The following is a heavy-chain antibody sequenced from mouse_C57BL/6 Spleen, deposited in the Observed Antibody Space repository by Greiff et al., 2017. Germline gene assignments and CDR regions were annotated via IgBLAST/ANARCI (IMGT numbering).Heavy chain of an antibody. V-gene: IGHV2-5*01. CDR3: AKKGIYYGNYGYCDV. CDR1: GFSLTSYG. CDR2: IWRGGST. D-gene: IGHD2-1*01. Sequence: VQLQQSGPGLVQPSQSLSITCTVSGFSLTSYGVHWVRQSPGKGLEWLGVIWRGGSTDYNAAFMSRLSITKDNSKSQVFFKMNRLQADDTSIYYGAKKGIYYGNYGYCDVWGTGTTVTVSS. J-gene: IGHJ1*03.